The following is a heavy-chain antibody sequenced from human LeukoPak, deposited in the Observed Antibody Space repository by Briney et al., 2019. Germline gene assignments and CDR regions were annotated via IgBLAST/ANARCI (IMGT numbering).Heavy chain of an antibody. Sequence: SETLPLTCAVYGGSFSGYYWSWIRQPPGKGLEWIGEINHSGSTNYNPSLKSRVTISVDTSKNQFSLKLSSVTAADTAVYYCARVTTVTTSYYYYYYGMDVWGQGTTVTVSS. CDR2: INHSGST. CDR3: ARVTTVTTSYYYYYYGMDV. CDR1: GGSFSGYY. D-gene: IGHD4-17*01. J-gene: IGHJ6*02. V-gene: IGHV4-34*01.